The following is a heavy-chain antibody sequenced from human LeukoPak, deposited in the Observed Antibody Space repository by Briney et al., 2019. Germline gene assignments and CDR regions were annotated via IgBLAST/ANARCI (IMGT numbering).Heavy chain of an antibody. D-gene: IGHD5-12*01. V-gene: IGHV3-66*01. CDR2: IYNGGST. CDR1: GFTVSSNY. Sequence: PEGSLRLSCVVSGFTVSSNYMSWVRQAPGKGLEWVSVIYNGGSTYYADSVKGRFTISRDSPKNTLYLQMNSLRAEDTAVYYCARWLRQGDYWGQGTLVTVSS. CDR3: ARWLRQGDY. J-gene: IGHJ4*02.